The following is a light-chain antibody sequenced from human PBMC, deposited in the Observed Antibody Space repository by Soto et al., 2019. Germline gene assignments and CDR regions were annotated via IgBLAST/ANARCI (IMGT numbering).Light chain of an antibody. CDR3: HGSFGTVQT. CDR2: GVS. J-gene: IGKJ2*01. CDR1: ESISIY. Sequence: DIQMTQSPSSLSASVGDRVTITCRASESISIYLNWYQQKPGKAPSLLIYGVSTLLSGVASRFSGSGFGTDFTLTISSLQPEDFATYSFHGSFGTVQTFGQGTMLEIK. V-gene: IGKV1-39*01.